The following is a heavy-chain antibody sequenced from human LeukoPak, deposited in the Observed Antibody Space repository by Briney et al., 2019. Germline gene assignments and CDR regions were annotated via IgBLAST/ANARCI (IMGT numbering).Heavy chain of an antibody. Sequence: GGSLRLSCAASGFTFSSYWMHWVRQAPGKGLVWVSRINSDGSSTSYADSVKGRFTISRDNAKNTLYLQMNSLRAEDTAVYYCARGRITIFGVVSSNWFDPWGQGTLVTVSS. D-gene: IGHD3-3*01. CDR2: INSDGSST. J-gene: IGHJ5*02. V-gene: IGHV3-74*01. CDR1: GFTFSSYW. CDR3: ARGRITIFGVVSSNWFDP.